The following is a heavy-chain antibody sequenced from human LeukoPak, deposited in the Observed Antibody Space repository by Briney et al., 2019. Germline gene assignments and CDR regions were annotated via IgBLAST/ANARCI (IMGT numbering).Heavy chain of an antibody. V-gene: IGHV4-34*01. Sequence: SETLSLTCAVYGGSFSGYYWSWIRQPPGKGLEWIGEINRSGSTNYNPSLKSRVTISADTSKNQFSLKLSSVTAADTAVYYCARGLRLRWSPYHYWGQGTLVTVSS. D-gene: IGHD4-23*01. J-gene: IGHJ4*02. CDR1: GGSFSGYY. CDR2: INRSGST. CDR3: ARGLRLRWSPYHY.